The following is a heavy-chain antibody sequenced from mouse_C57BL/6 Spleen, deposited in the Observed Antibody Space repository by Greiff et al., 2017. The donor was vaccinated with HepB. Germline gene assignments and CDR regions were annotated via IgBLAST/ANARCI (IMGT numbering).Heavy chain of an antibody. CDR1: GYTFTSYW. CDR3: ARKEYYSNYKAWFAY. CDR2: INPSNGGT. J-gene: IGHJ3*01. D-gene: IGHD2-5*01. V-gene: IGHV1-53*01. Sequence: QVQLQQPGTELVKPGASVKLSCKASGYTFTSYWMHWVKQRPGQGLEWIGNINPSNGGTNYNEKFKSKATLTVDQSSSTAYMQLSSLTSEDSAVYYCARKEYYSNYKAWFAYWGQGTLVTVSA.